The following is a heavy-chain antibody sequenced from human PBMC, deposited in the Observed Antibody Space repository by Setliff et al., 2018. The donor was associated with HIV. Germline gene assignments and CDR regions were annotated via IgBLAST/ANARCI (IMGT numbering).Heavy chain of an antibody. D-gene: IGHD1-7*01. CDR1: GHTFTNYD. CDR3: AKDRTGTGTTLNV. Sequence: ASVKVSCKPSGHTFTNYDIHWVRQAPGQGLEWMGRINPKSGGTNYVQKFQGRVTMTRDTSINTAYLELSRLRSDDTAVYYCAKDRTGTGTTLNVWGKGTTVTVSS. J-gene: IGHJ6*04. CDR2: INPKSGGT. V-gene: IGHV1-2*06.